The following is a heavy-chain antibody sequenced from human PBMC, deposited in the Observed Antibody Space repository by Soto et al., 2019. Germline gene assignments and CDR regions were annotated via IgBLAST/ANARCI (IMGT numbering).Heavy chain of an antibody. J-gene: IGHJ4*02. CDR1: GGSIRSSNG. D-gene: IGHD5-18*01. V-gene: IGHV4-4*02. CDR2: IYHSGST. CDR3: ASTKTAMVRGFDY. Sequence: SLPKSVTWGVAGGSIRSSNGWRRISKPPGKGLEWIGEIYHSGSTNYNPSLKSRVTISVDKSKNQFSLKLSSVTAADTAVYYCASTKTAMVRGFDYWGQGTLVTVSS.